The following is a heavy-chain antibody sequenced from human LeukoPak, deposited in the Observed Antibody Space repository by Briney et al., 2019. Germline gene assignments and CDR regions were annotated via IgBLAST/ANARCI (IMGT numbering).Heavy chain of an antibody. V-gene: IGHV4-30-4*01. D-gene: IGHD2-21*02. CDR1: GGSISSGDYY. Sequence: PSETLSLTCTVSGGSISSGDYYWRWIRQPPGKGLEWIGYIYYSGSTYYNPSLKSRVTISVDTSKNQFSLKLSSVTAADTAVYYCARAYCGGDCFAWFDTWGQGTLVTVSS. CDR2: IYYSGST. CDR3: ARAYCGGDCFAWFDT. J-gene: IGHJ5*02.